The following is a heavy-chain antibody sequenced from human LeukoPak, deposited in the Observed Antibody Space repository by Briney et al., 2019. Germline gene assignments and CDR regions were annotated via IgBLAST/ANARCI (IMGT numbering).Heavy chain of an antibody. CDR3: AREGDSVGFLEWPLDY. D-gene: IGHD3-3*02. CDR2: IIPIFGTA. CDR1: GGTFSSYA. V-gene: IGHV1-69*05. J-gene: IGHJ4*02. Sequence: SVKVSCKASGGTFSSYAISWVRQAPGQGLEWMGGIIPIFGTANYAQKFQGRVTITTDESTSTAYMELSSLRSEDTAVYYCAREGDSVGFLEWPLDYWGQGTLVTVSS.